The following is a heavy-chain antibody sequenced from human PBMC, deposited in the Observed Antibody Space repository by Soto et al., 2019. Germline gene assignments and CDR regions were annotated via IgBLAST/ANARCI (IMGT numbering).Heavy chain of an antibody. J-gene: IGHJ6*02. CDR2: IIPIFGTA. Sequence: QVQLVQSGAEVKKPGSSVKVSCKASGGTFSSYAISWVRQAPGQGLEWMGGIIPIFGTADYAQKFQGRVTITADEGTSTAYMELSSLRSADTAVYYCASHSGSSPEGRYYYGMDVWGQGTTVTVSS. D-gene: IGHD1-26*01. CDR3: ASHSGSSPEGRYYYGMDV. V-gene: IGHV1-69*12. CDR1: GGTFSSYA.